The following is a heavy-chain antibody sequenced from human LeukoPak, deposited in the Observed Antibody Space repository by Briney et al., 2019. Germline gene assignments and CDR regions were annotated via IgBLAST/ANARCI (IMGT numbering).Heavy chain of an antibody. CDR1: GFTFSSYG. V-gene: IGHV3-23*01. Sequence: GGSLRLSCAASGFTFSSYGMSWVRQTPGKGLEWVSTISGSGGSTFYADSVKGRFTISRDNSKNTLYLQMSGLRAEDTAIYFCAKTIPVAGDYWGQGTLVTVS. J-gene: IGHJ4*02. CDR3: AKTIPVAGDY. D-gene: IGHD6-19*01. CDR2: ISGSGGST.